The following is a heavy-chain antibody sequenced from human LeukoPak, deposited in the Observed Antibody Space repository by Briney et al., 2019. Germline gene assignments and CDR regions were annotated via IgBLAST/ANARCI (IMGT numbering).Heavy chain of an antibody. V-gene: IGHV4-61*02. CDR3: ARERIVGALYYFDY. J-gene: IGHJ4*02. D-gene: IGHD1-26*01. Sequence: SQTLSLTCTVSGDSISSGSYYWSWIRQPAGKGLEWIGRIYTSGSTNYNPSLKSRVTISVDTSKNRFSLKLSSVTAADTAVYYCARERIVGALYYFDYWGQGTLVTVSS. CDR1: GDSISSGSYY. CDR2: IYTSGST.